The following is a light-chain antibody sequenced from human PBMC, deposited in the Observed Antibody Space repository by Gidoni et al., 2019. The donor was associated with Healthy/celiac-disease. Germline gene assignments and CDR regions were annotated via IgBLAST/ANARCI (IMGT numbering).Light chain of an antibody. V-gene: IGLV3-25*03. J-gene: IGLJ1*01. CDR3: QSADSSGTYGV. CDR2: KDT. Sequence: SYELTHPPSVSVSPGQTARLTCSGDALPKQYAYWYQQKPCQAPVLVIYKDTERPSGIPERFSGSSSGTTVTLTISGVQEEDEADYYCQSADSSGTYGVFGTGTKVTVL. CDR1: ALPKQY.